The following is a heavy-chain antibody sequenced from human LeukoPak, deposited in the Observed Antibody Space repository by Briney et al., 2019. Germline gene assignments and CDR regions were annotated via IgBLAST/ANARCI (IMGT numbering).Heavy chain of an antibody. CDR2: IIPIFGTA. CDR1: GGTFSSYA. CDR3: ARHQSSRGYSGYDYDY. V-gene: IGHV1-69*06. Sequence: SVKVSCKASGGTFSSYAISWVRQAPGQGLEWMGGIIPIFGTANYAQKFQGRVTITADKSTSTAYMELRSLRSDDTAVYYCARHQSSRGYSGYDYDYWGQGTLVTVSS. D-gene: IGHD5-12*01. J-gene: IGHJ4*02.